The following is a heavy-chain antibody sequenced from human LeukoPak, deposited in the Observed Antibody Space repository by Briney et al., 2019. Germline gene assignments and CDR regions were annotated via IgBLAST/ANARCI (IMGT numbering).Heavy chain of an antibody. CDR1: GFTFSNYW. V-gene: IGHV3-74*03. Sequence: GGSLRLSCGASGFTFSNYWIHWVRQAPGKGLVWVSRIDNAGSITTYADSVKGRFTISRDNAENMLYLQMNSLRVEDTAVYYCVRSAFHAGSGNYYDYWGQGTLVTVSS. D-gene: IGHD3-22*01. CDR2: IDNAGSIT. CDR3: VRSAFHAGSGNYYDY. J-gene: IGHJ4*02.